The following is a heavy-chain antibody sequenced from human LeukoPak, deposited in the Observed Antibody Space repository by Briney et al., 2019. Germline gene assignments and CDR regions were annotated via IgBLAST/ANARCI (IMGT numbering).Heavy chain of an antibody. CDR3: ALISYCTTITCYYLDY. V-gene: IGHV1-18*01. J-gene: IGHJ4*02. CDR1: GYTFTNYH. Sequence: ASVKVSCKASGYTFTNYHITWVRQAPGQGLGWMGWISTYNGNTNYAQNLQGRVTMTTDTSTSTAYMELRSLRSDDTAVYYCALISYCTTITCYYLDYWGQGTLVTVSS. D-gene: IGHD2-8*01. CDR2: ISTYNGNT.